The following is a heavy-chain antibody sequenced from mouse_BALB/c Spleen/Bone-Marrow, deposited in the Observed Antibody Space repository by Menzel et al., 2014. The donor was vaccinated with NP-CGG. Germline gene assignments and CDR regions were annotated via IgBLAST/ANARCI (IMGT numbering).Heavy chain of an antibody. CDR2: IYPGSGST. J-gene: IGHJ4*01. CDR1: GYTFTDYV. CDR3: ARLDGDYRYAMDY. Sequence: QVHVKQSGPELVKPGASVKMSCKASGYTFTDYVITWVKQRTGQGLEWTGEIYPGSGSTYYNEKFKGKATLTADKSSNTAYMQLGSLTSEDSAVYFCARLDGDYRYAMDYWGQGTSVTVSS. D-gene: IGHD2-13*01. V-gene: IGHV1-77*01.